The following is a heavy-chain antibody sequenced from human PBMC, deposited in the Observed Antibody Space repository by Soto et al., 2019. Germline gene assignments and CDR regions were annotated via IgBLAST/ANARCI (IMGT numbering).Heavy chain of an antibody. D-gene: IGHD3-10*01. CDR3: ARMVRGVIISGYYYYYYTDV. J-gene: IGHJ6*03. Sequence: PSETLSLTCAVYGGSFSGYYWSWIRQPPGKGLEWIGEINHSGSTNYNPSLKSRVTISVDTSKNQFSLKLSSVTAADTAVYYCARMVRGVIISGYYYYYYTDVWGKGTTVTVSS. V-gene: IGHV4-34*01. CDR1: GGSFSGYY. CDR2: INHSGST.